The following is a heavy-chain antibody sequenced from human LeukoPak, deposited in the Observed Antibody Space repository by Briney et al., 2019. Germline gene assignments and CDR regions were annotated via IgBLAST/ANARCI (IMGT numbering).Heavy chain of an antibody. CDR3: AKGKISAADAIDS. Sequence: PGGSLRLSCAASGFTFSSYGMHWVRQAPGKGLEWVAVISHDGSNKYYADSVKGRFTISRDNSKNTLFLQMNSLRAEDTAVYYCAKGKISAADAIDSWGQGTLVTVSS. J-gene: IGHJ4*02. CDR1: GFTFSSYG. D-gene: IGHD6-13*01. V-gene: IGHV3-30*18. CDR2: ISHDGSNK.